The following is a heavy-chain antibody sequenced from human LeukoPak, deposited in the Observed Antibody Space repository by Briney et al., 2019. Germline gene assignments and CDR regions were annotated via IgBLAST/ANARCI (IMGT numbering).Heavy chain of an antibody. CDR3: ASAKRPTMIVVVPEYYFDY. Sequence: SVKVSCKASGGTFSSYAISWVRQAPGQGLEWMGGIIPIFGTANYAQKFQGGVTITADESTSTAYMELSSLRSEDTAVYYCASAKRPTMIVVVPEYYFDYWGQGTLVTVSS. J-gene: IGHJ4*02. CDR1: GGTFSSYA. D-gene: IGHD3-22*01. CDR2: IIPIFGTA. V-gene: IGHV1-69*13.